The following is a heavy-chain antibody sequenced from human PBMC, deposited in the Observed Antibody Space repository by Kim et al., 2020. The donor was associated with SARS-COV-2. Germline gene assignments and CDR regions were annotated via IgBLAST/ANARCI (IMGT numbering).Heavy chain of an antibody. CDR2: ISYDGSNK. V-gene: IGHV3-30*18. J-gene: IGHJ4*02. Sequence: GGSLRLSCAASGFTFSSYGMHWVRQAPGKGLEWVAVISYDGSNKYYADSVKGRFTISRDNSKNTLYLQMNSLRAEDTAVYYCANSRWGITIFPLPGDYWGQGTLVAVAS. CDR3: ANSRWGITIFPLPGDY. D-gene: IGHD3-9*01. CDR1: GFTFSSYG.